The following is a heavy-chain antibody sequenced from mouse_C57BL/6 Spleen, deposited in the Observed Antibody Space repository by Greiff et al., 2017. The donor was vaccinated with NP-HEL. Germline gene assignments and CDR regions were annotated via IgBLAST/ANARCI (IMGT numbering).Heavy chain of an antibody. CDR3: ARPPSTVVEKWYFDV. CDR2: ISSGSSTI. Sequence: EVQVVESGGGLVKPGGSLKLSCAASGFTFSDYGMHWVRQAPEKGLEWVAYISSGSSTIYYADTVKGRFTISRDNAKNTLFLQMTRLRSEDTAMYYCARPPSTVVEKWYFDVWGTGTTVTGAS. J-gene: IGHJ1*03. V-gene: IGHV5-17*01. CDR1: GFTFSDYG. D-gene: IGHD1-1*01.